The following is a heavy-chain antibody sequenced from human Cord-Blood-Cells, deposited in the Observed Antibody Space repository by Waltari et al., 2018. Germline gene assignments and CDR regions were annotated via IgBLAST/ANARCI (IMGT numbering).Heavy chain of an antibody. CDR1: GFTVSSNY. CDR3: ARDGPGYCSSTSCYAFDI. J-gene: IGHJ3*02. CDR2: IYSGGST. V-gene: IGHV3-53*01. Sequence: EVQLVESGGGLIQPGGSLRLSCAASGFTVSSNYMSWVRQAPGKGLRWDSVIYSGGSTYYADSVKGRFTISRDNSKNTLYLQMNSLRAEDTAVYYCARDGPGYCSSTSCYAFDIWGQGTMVTVSS. D-gene: IGHD2-2*01.